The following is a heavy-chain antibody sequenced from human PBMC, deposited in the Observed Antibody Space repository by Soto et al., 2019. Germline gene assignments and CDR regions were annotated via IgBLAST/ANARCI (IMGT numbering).Heavy chain of an antibody. CDR2: IYPGDSDT. CDR1: GYSFTSYW. J-gene: IGHJ4*02. CDR3: ARPAGLISDCSGGSCYFDY. D-gene: IGHD2-15*01. V-gene: IGHV5-51*01. Sequence: PGESLKISCKGSGYSFTSYWIGWVRQMPGKGLEWMGIIYPGDSDTRYSPSFQGQVTISADKSISTAYLQWSSLKASDTAMYYCARPAGLISDCSGGSCYFDYWGKGTLVTVSS.